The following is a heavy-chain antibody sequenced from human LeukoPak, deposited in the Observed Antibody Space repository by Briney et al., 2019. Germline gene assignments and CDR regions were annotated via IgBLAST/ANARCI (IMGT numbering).Heavy chain of an antibody. CDR3: TKDSSGAIDY. Sequence: PGGSLRLSCAASGFTFSSYGMHWVRQAPGKELEWVSFMSYDGSYKYYADSVKGRFTISRDTSKNTLYLQMNSLRAVDTAVYYCTKDSSGAIDYWGQGTLVTVSS. V-gene: IGHV3-30*18. CDR1: GFTFSSYG. CDR2: MSYDGSYK. D-gene: IGHD6-25*01. J-gene: IGHJ4*02.